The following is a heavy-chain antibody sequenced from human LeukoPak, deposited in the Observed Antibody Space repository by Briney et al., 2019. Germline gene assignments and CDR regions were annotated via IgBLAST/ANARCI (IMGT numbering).Heavy chain of an antibody. J-gene: IGHJ4*02. D-gene: IGHD2-2*01. Sequence: ASVKVSCKVSGYTLTEVSMHWVRQAPGKGLEWMGGFDPEDGETIYAQKFQGRVTMTEDTSTDTAYMELSSLRSEDTAVYCCATGDYNSTSCYVIWGQGTLVTVSS. CDR2: FDPEDGET. CDR1: GYTLTEVS. V-gene: IGHV1-24*01. CDR3: ATGDYNSTSCYVI.